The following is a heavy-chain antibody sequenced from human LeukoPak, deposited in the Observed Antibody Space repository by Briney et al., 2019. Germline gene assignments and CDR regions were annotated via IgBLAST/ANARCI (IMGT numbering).Heavy chain of an antibody. V-gene: IGHV3-23*01. Sequence: GGSLRLSCAASGFTFSSYAMSWVRQAPGKGLEWVSAISGSGGSTYYADSVKGRFTISRDNSKNTLYLQMNSLRAEDTAVYYCAKDHVYSGSNGEDPLAEYFQHWGQGTLVTVSS. CDR1: GFTFSSYA. J-gene: IGHJ1*01. D-gene: IGHD1-26*01. CDR3: AKDHVYSGSNGEDPLAEYFQH. CDR2: ISGSGGST.